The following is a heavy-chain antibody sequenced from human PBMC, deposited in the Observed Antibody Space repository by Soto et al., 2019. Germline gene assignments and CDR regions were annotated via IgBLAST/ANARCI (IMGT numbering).Heavy chain of an antibody. J-gene: IGHJ6*02. CDR1: GYTFTSYG. D-gene: IGHD6-13*01. Sequence: ASVKVSCKASGYTFTSYGISWVRQAPGQGLEWMGWISAYNGNTNYAQKLQGRVTMTTDTSTSTAYMELRSLRSDDTAVYYCARDMDSSSWRYYYYYGMDVWGQGTPVTVSS. CDR2: ISAYNGNT. V-gene: IGHV1-18*04. CDR3: ARDMDSSSWRYYYYYGMDV.